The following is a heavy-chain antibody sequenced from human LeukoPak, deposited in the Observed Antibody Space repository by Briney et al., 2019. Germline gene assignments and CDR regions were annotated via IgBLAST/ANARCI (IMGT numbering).Heavy chain of an antibody. D-gene: IGHD2-2*01. Sequence: PGESLSLSCAASGFTFDDYAMHWVRQAPGKGLEWVSGISWNSGSIGYADSVKGRFTTSRDNAKNSLYLQMNSLRAEDTAVYYCARDHCSSTSCYPRRGGYFDYWGQGTLVTVSS. J-gene: IGHJ4*02. CDR3: ARDHCSSTSCYPRRGGYFDY. V-gene: IGHV3-9*01. CDR2: ISWNSGSI. CDR1: GFTFDDYA.